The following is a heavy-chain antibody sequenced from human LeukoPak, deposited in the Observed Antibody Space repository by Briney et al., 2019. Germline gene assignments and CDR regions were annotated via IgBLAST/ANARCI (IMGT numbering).Heavy chain of an antibody. Sequence: GRSLRLSCAASGFTFSSYSMNWVRQAPGKGLEWVSSISSSSSYIYYADSVKGRFTISRDNAKNSLYLQMNSLRAEDTAVYYCARDYPLSYYDSSGYSDYWGQGTLVTVSS. CDR3: ARDYPLSYYDSSGYSDY. V-gene: IGHV3-21*01. J-gene: IGHJ4*02. D-gene: IGHD3-22*01. CDR1: GFTFSSYS. CDR2: ISSSSSYI.